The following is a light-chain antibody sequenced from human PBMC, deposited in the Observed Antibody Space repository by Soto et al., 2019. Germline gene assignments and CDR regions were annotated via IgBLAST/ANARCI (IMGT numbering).Light chain of an antibody. CDR2: DAS. Sequence: EIVMTQSPATLSVSPGERATLSCRASQSVSSNLAWYQQKPGQAPRLFIYDASARATGIPARFSGSGSGTEFTLTISSLQSEDFAVYYCQQYNSWPLTFGGGTKVE. CDR3: QQYNSWPLT. V-gene: IGKV3-15*01. CDR1: QSVSSN. J-gene: IGKJ4*01.